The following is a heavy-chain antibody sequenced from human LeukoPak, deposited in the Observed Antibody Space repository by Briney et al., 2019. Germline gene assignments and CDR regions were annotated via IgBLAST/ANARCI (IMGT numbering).Heavy chain of an antibody. Sequence: PGGSLRLSCAASGFTFSSYSMNWVRQAQGKGLEWDSSISSSSSYIYYADSVKGRFTISRDNAKNSLYLQMNSLRAEDTAVYYCARDLEYYYDSSGYYGYYFDYWGQGTLVTVSS. CDR2: ISSSSSYI. CDR1: GFTFSSYS. J-gene: IGHJ4*02. V-gene: IGHV3-21*01. CDR3: ARDLEYYYDSSGYYGYYFDY. D-gene: IGHD3-22*01.